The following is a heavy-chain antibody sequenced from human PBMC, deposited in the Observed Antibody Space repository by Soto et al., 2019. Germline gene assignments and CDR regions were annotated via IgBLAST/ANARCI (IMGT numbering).Heavy chain of an antibody. CDR3: AKDQPASGIAVADAFDY. CDR2: ISGSGGST. V-gene: IGHV3-23*01. J-gene: IGHJ4*02. CDR1: GFTFSSYA. Sequence: EVQVLESGGGLVQPGGSLRLSCAASGFTFSSYAMSWVRQAPGKGLEWVSAISGSGGSTYYADSVKGRFTISTDNSKNTLYLQMNSLRAEDTAVYYCAKDQPASGIAVADAFDYWGQGTLVTVSS. D-gene: IGHD6-19*01.